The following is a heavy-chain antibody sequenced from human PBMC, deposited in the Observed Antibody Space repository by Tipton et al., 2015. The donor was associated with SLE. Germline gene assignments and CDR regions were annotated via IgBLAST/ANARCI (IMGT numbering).Heavy chain of an antibody. CDR3: ARHDYDDNGYYMHYFDY. D-gene: IGHD3-22*01. CDR2: ISHSGNT. CDR1: GYSISSGHY. V-gene: IGHV4-38-2*02. J-gene: IGHJ4*02. Sequence: TLSLTCTVSGYSISSGHYWGWIRQSPGKGLEWIGSISHSGNTYYNPSLQIRVSMSVDTSKNQVLVRLNSVTAAGTAVYYCARHDYDDNGYYMHYFDYWGQGTLVTVSS.